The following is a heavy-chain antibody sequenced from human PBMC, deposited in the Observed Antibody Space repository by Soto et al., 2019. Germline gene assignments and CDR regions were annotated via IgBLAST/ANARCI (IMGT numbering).Heavy chain of an antibody. CDR3: ARDSSGYYFPLDY. Sequence: ASVKVSCKASGGTFSSYAISWVRQAPGQGLEWMGGIIPIFGTANYAQKFQGRVTITADESTSTAYMELSSLRSEDTAVYYCARDSSGYYFPLDYWGQGTLVTSPQ. CDR1: GGTFSSYA. V-gene: IGHV1-69*13. D-gene: IGHD3-22*01. CDR2: IIPIFGTA. J-gene: IGHJ4*02.